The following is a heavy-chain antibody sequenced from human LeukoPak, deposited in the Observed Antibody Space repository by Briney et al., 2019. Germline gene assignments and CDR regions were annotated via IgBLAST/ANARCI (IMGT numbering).Heavy chain of an antibody. Sequence: GGSLRLSRAASGFTFSDYWMHWVRQAPGKGLVWVSRINGDGNITRYADSVKGRFTVSRDNAKDTVFLQMNSLRAEDTAVYYCTRDPFSGSYYPWGQGTLVTVSS. V-gene: IGHV3-74*01. CDR2: INGDGNIT. CDR1: GFTFSDYW. J-gene: IGHJ5*02. CDR3: TRDPFSGSYYP. D-gene: IGHD1-26*01.